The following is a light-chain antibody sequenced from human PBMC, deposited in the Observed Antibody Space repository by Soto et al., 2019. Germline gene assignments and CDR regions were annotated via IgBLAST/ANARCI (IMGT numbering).Light chain of an antibody. Sequence: EIVLTQSPGTLSLSPGERATLSCRASHTISSSYLAWYQQKPGQAPRLLMYGISRRATGIPDRFSGSGSGTDLPLNITRLEPEDFAVYYCQQYVTSSPRTFGQGTKVEIK. CDR1: HTISSSY. J-gene: IGKJ1*01. CDR3: QQYVTSSPRT. V-gene: IGKV3-20*01. CDR2: GIS.